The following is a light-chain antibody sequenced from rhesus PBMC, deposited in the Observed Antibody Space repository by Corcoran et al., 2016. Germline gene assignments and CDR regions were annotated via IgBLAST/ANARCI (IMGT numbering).Light chain of an antibody. Sequence: DIQLTQSPSSLSASIGDRVTITCRASQGIGSYLAWYQQKSGNAPKLLIYDASNLQSGVPSRFSGSGSVTEFTLTISSLQPEDFATYYCQQRNSYPLTFGGGTKVEIK. V-gene: IGKV1-38*01. CDR3: QQRNSYPLT. J-gene: IGKJ4*01. CDR2: DAS. CDR1: QGIGSY.